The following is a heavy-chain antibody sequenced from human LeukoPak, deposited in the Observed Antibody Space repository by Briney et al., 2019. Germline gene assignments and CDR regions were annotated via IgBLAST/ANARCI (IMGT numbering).Heavy chain of an antibody. D-gene: IGHD6-19*01. J-gene: IGHJ4*02. Sequence: PGGSLRLSCAASGFTFSSYEMNWVRQAPGKGLEWVSSISSSSSYIYYADSMKGRFTISRDNAKNSLYLQMNSLRAEDTAVYYCARKGAGYSSGCDYWGQGTLVTVSS. CDR3: ARKGAGYSSGCDY. CDR2: ISSSSSYI. V-gene: IGHV3-21*01. CDR1: GFTFSSYE.